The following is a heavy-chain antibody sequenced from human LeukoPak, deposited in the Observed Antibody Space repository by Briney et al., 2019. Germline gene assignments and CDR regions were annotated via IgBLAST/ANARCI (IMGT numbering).Heavy chain of an antibody. J-gene: IGHJ5*02. CDR3: ARYYDFWSGYYTGWFDP. CDR1: GYTFTIYG. Sequence: ASVKVSFKASGYTFTIYGISWVRQAPGQGLEWMGWISAYNGNTNYAQKLQGRVTMTTDTSTSTAYMELRSLRSDDTAVYYCARYYDFWSGYYTGWFDPWGQGTLVTVSS. D-gene: IGHD3-3*01. CDR2: ISAYNGNT. V-gene: IGHV1-18*01.